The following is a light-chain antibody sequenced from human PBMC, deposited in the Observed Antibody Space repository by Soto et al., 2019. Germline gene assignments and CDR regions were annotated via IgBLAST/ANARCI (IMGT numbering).Light chain of an antibody. CDR2: DAS. J-gene: IGKJ4*01. V-gene: IGKV3-11*01. Sequence: EIMLTQSPATLSWSLGEKATLSCRASQGVSSYLAWYQQKPGQAPRLLIYDASNRATGIPARFSGSGSGTDFTLTISSLEPEDFAVYYCQQCGNWPLTFGGGTKVQIK. CDR3: QQCGNWPLT. CDR1: QGVSSY.